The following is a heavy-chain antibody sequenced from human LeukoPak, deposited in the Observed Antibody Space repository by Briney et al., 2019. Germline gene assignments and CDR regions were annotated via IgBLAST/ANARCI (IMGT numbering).Heavy chain of an antibody. CDR2: LDTSGST. CDR3: ARAITIFGVVTTANYFDY. Sequence: SETLSLTCTVSGGSISSGSYYWSWIRQPAGKGLEWIGRLDTSGSTNYNPSLKSRVTISADTSKNQFSLKLSSVTAADTAVYYCARAITIFGVVTTANYFDYWGQGTLVTVSS. V-gene: IGHV4-61*02. CDR1: GGSISSGSYY. D-gene: IGHD3-3*01. J-gene: IGHJ4*02.